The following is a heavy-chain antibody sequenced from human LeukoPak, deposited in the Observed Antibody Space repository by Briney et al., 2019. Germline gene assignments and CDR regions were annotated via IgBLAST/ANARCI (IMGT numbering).Heavy chain of an antibody. J-gene: IGHJ4*02. CDR1: GFTFSSYS. Sequence: GGSLRLSCAASGFTFSSYSMNWVRQAPGKGLEWVSSISSSSSYIYYADSVKGRFTISRDNAKSTLYLQMNSLRVDDTAMYYCVRGNPLVDYWGQGTLVTVSS. CDR3: VRGNPLVDY. V-gene: IGHV3-21*01. D-gene: IGHD1-14*01. CDR2: ISSSSSYI.